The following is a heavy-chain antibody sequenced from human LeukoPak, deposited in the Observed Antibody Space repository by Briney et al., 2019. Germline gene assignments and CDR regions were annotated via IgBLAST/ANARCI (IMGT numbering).Heavy chain of an antibody. CDR1: NYIFTSYW. J-gene: IGHJ3*02. D-gene: IGHD6-13*01. V-gene: IGHV5-51*01. CDR3: AVSSSWYWGRFGDAFDI. Sequence: GESLKISCKGSNYIFTSYWIGWVRQMPGKGLDWMGIIYPGDSDTRYSPSFQGQVTISADKSISTAYLQWSSLKASDTAMYYCAVSSSWYWGRFGDAFDIWGQGTMVTVSS. CDR2: IYPGDSDT.